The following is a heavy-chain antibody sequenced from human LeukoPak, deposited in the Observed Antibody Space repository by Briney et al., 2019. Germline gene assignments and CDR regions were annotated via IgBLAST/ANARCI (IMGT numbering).Heavy chain of an antibody. CDR3: ASSYSSSSWLIY. V-gene: IGHV1-18*01. Sequence: ASVKVSCKASGYTFTSYGISWVRQAPGQGLEWMGWISAYNGNTNYAQKLQGRVTMTTDTSTSTAYMELSRLRSDDTAVYYCASSYSSSSWLIYWGQGTLVTVSS. CDR1: GYTFTSYG. D-gene: IGHD6-6*01. J-gene: IGHJ4*02. CDR2: ISAYNGNT.